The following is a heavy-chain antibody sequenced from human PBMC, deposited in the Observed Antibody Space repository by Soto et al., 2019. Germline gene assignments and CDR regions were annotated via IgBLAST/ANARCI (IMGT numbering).Heavy chain of an antibody. CDR3: AGGSGYIIDY. CDR2: IQQDGSSK. D-gene: IGHD5-12*01. V-gene: IGHV3-7*03. CDR1: GFTFSTYW. J-gene: IGHJ4*02. Sequence: DVQLVESGGGLVQPGGSLRLSCIASGFTFSTYWMNWVRQAPGKGLEWIANIQQDGSSKNYVDSVKGRFTISRDNARNSVFLHMNSLGADDTAVYYCAGGSGYIIDYWGQGNLVSVSS.